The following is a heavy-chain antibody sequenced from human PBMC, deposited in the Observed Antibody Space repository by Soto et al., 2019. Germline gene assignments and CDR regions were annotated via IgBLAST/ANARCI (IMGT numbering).Heavy chain of an antibody. CDR2: ISYGGST. CDR1: GGSINSGGYC. CDR3: SRGILV. V-gene: IGHV4-31*03. J-gene: IGHJ4*02. Sequence: QVQLQESGPGLVKPSQTLSLTCTVSGGSINSGGYCWSWIRQHPGKGLDWIGCISYGGSTSYNPSQKSRVTISVDTAKNLFSLKLTSVTAADTAVYYCSRGILVWGQGALITVSS. D-gene: IGHD5-18*01.